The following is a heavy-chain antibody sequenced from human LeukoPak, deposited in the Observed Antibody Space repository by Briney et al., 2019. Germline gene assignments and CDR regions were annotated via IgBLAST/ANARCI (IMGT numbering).Heavy chain of an antibody. D-gene: IGHD1-1*01. V-gene: IGHV3-15*01. J-gene: IGHJ4*02. CDR2: IKSKADGETT. Sequence: GGSLRLSCVASGFIFSDAWMSRVRQAPGKGLEWVGRIKSKADGETTDYAAPLKGRFTISRDDSKNTLYVQINSLKTEDTGVYYCTTGYWNAWHDGYWGQGTLVTVSS. CDR3: TTGYWNAWHDGY. CDR1: GFIFSDAW.